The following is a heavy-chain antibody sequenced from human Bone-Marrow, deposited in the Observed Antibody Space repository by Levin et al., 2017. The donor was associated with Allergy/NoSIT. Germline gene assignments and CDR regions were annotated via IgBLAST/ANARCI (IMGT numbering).Heavy chain of an antibody. CDR2: FIPMFGTA. CDR1: GGTFSSYT. V-gene: IGHV1-69*13. CDR3: ARGDGDGGEYPPGY. J-gene: IGHJ4*02. D-gene: IGHD2-21*01. Sequence: PAASVKVSCKASGGTFSSYTMSWVRQAPGEGLEWMGGFIPMFGTAQYAQKFQGRVTFTADESTNTGYMELSSLTSDDTAVYYCARGDGDGGEYPPGYWGQGTLVTVSS.